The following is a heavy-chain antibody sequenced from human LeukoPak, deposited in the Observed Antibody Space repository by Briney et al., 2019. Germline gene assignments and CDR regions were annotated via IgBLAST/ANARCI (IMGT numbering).Heavy chain of an antibody. J-gene: IGHJ4*02. V-gene: IGHV4-34*01. CDR2: INHSGST. D-gene: IGHD4-17*01. CDR1: GGSLSGYY. CDR3: AREYGDYED. Sequence: SETLSLTCAVYGGSLSGYYWSWIRQPPGKGLEWIGEINHSGSTNYNPSLKSRVTISVDTSKNQFSLKLSSVTAADTAVYYCAREYGDYEDWGQGTLVTVSS.